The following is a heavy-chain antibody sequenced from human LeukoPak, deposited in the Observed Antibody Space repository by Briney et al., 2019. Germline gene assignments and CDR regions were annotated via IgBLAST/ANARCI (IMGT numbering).Heavy chain of an antibody. Sequence: WASVTVSCKASGGTFSSYAISWVRQAPGQGLEWMGRIIPIFGIANYAQKFQGRVTITADKSTSTACMELSSLRSEDTAVYYCARTDIVVVPAATGDYYYGMDVWGQGTTVTVSS. J-gene: IGHJ6*02. V-gene: IGHV1-69*04. CDR2: IIPIFGIA. CDR3: ARTDIVVVPAATGDYYYGMDV. CDR1: GGTFSSYA. D-gene: IGHD2-2*01.